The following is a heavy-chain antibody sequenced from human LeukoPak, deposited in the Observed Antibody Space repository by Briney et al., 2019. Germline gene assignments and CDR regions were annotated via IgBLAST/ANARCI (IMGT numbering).Heavy chain of an antibody. CDR3: AKDKWGYCSSTSCYTRGGFDY. CDR2: ISGSGGST. V-gene: IGHV3-23*01. D-gene: IGHD2-2*02. J-gene: IGHJ4*02. CDR1: GFTFSSYA. Sequence: GGSLRLSCAASGFTFSSYAMSWVRQAPEKGLEWVSAISGSGGSTYYADSVKGRFTISRDNSKNTLYLQMNSLRAEDTAVYYCAKDKWGYCSSTSCYTRGGFDYWGQGTLVTVSS.